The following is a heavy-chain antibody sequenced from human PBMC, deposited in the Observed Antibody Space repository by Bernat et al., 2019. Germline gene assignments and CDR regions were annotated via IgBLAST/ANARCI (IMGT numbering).Heavy chain of an antibody. CDR1: GFTFSNVW. CDR2: IKSRTDGGTI. V-gene: IGHV3-15*01. CDR3: TTGDTI. D-gene: IGHD3-9*01. Sequence: EVQLVEFGGGLVKPGGSLRLSCAASGFTFSNVWMSWVRQASGKGLEWVGRIKSRTDGGTIEYAAPVKGRFTISRDDSKDMVFFQMNGLKSEDTAVYYCTTGDTIWGQGTLVTVSS. J-gene: IGHJ4*02.